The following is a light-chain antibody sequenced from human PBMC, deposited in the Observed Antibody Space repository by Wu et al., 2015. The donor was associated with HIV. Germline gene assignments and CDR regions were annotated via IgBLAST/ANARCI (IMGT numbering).Light chain of an antibody. CDR3: QQFNSYSWT. CDR2: KAS. CDR1: QNINSY. Sequence: DIQMTQSPSTLSASVGDRVTITCRASQNINSYLAWYQHKPGKAPKLLIYKASTLETGVPSRFSGSGSGTEFTLTINSLQPDDFATYYCQQFNSYSWTFGQRTQVDIK. V-gene: IGKV1-5*03. J-gene: IGKJ1*01.